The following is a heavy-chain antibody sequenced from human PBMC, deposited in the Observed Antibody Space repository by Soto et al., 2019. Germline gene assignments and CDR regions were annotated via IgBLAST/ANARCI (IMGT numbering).Heavy chain of an antibody. CDR2: IDPSDSYT. D-gene: IGHD6-19*01. V-gene: IGHV5-10-1*01. CDR1: GYTFTDYW. Sequence: RESLKISCKGTGYTFTDYWITWVRQMPGKGLEWMGRIDPSDSYTSYTPSLQGHVTISADKSISTAYLQWSSLQASDTALYYCARPIAVSGTGYYYFDFWGQGTLVTISS. CDR3: ARPIAVSGTGYYYFDF. J-gene: IGHJ4*02.